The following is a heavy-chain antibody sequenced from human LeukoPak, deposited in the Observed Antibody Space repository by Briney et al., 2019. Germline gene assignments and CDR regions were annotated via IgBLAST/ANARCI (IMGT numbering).Heavy chain of an antibody. D-gene: IGHD3-3*02. CDR3: ARIGPILGAAWVDY. J-gene: IGHJ4*02. Sequence: SETLSLTCTVSGGSISSGGYYWSWIRQHPGKGLEWIGYIYYSGSTYYNPSLKSRVTISVDTSKNQFSLRLSSVTAADTAVYYCARIGPILGAAWVDYWGQGTLVSVSS. V-gene: IGHV4-31*03. CDR1: GGSISSGGYY. CDR2: IYYSGST.